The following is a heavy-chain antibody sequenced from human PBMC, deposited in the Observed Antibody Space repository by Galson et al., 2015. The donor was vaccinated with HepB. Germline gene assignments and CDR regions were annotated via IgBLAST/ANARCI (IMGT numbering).Heavy chain of an antibody. D-gene: IGHD3-10*01. J-gene: IGHJ5*02. V-gene: IGHV3-23*01. Sequence: SLRLSCAASGFTFSSYAMSWVRQAPGKGLEWVSAISGSGGSTYYADSVKGRFTISRDNSKNTLYLQMNSLRAEDTAVYYCAKDRVWFGELLPRPNWFDPWGQGTLVTVSS. CDR2: ISGSGGST. CDR3: AKDRVWFGELLPRPNWFDP. CDR1: GFTFSSYA.